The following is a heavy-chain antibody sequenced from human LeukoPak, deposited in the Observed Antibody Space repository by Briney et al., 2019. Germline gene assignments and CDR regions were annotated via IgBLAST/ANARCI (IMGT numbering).Heavy chain of an antibody. CDR3: ARGPRGNDSRYFDL. Sequence: SQTLSLTCAVSGGSISSGDYSWSWMRQPPGKGLEWIGYIYHSGSTYYNPSLKSRVTISVDRSKNQFSLKLSSVTAADTAVYYCARGPRGNDSRYFDLWGRGTLVTVSS. J-gene: IGHJ2*01. V-gene: IGHV4-30-2*01. CDR2: IYHSGST. D-gene: IGHD2-21*02. CDR1: GGSISSGDYS.